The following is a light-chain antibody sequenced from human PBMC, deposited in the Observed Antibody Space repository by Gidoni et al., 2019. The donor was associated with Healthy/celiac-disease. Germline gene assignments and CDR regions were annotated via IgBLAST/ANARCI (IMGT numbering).Light chain of an antibody. V-gene: IGKV1-39*01. CDR3: QQRYSTPRT. CDR1: QSISSY. CDR2: AAS. J-gene: IGKJ1*01. Sequence: IHMTQSPSSLSASVGDRVTITCRASQSISSYLNWYQQKPGKAPKLLIYAASILQSGVPSRFSGSGSGTDFTLTISSLQPEDFATYDCQQRYSTPRTFGQGTKVEIK.